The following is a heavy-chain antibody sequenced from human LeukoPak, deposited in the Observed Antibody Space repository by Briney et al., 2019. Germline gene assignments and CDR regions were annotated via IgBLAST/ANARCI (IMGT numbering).Heavy chain of an antibody. V-gene: IGHV4-31*03. CDR3: ARERNCGGDCYSSWFDL. D-gene: IGHD2-21*02. CDR2: MHYSGST. Sequence: SETLSLTCTVSGGSLSSGGYYWSWLRQHPGTDLEWIGYMHYSGSTFYSSSLKSRVTISLGTSNNQFSLKLSSVTAADTAVYYCARERNCGGDCYSSWFDLWGQGTLVTVSS. J-gene: IGHJ5*02. CDR1: GGSLSSGGYY.